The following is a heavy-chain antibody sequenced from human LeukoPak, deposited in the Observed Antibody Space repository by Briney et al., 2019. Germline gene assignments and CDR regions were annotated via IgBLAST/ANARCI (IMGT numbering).Heavy chain of an antibody. CDR3: AKNGRGVITN. Sequence: GGSLRLSCAASGFTFSSSAMSWVRQAPGKGLEWVSAISNNGGYTYYADSVKGRFTISRDNSKNTLYLQMNSLRAEDTAVYYCAKNGRGVITNWGQGTLVTVSS. D-gene: IGHD3-10*01. V-gene: IGHV3-23*01. J-gene: IGHJ4*02. CDR2: ISNNGGYT. CDR1: GFTFSSSA.